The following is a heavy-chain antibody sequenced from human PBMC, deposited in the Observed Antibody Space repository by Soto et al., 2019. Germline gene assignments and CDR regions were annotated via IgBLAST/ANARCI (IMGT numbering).Heavy chain of an antibody. CDR2: IGTAGDT. V-gene: IGHV3-13*01. Sequence: GGSLRLSCAASGFTFSSYDMHWVRQATGKGLEWVSAIGTAGDTYYPGSVKGRFTISRENAKNSLYLQMNSLRAEDTAVYYCARADSSSWYAGGFDYWGQGTLVTVSS. J-gene: IGHJ4*02. D-gene: IGHD6-13*01. CDR3: ARADSSSWYAGGFDY. CDR1: GFTFSSYD.